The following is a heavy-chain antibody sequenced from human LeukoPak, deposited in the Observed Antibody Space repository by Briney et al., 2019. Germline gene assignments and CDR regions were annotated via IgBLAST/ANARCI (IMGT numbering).Heavy chain of an antibody. CDR2: IYHSGST. CDR3: ARELGEDTRFDY. J-gene: IGHJ4*02. CDR1: GGSISSGGYY. D-gene: IGHD1-26*01. Sequence: SETLSLTCTVSGGSISSGGYYWSWIRQPPGKGLEWTGYIYHSGSTYYNPSLKSRVTISVDRSKNQFSLKLSSVTAADTAVYYCARELGEDTRFDYWGQGTLVTVSS. V-gene: IGHV4-30-2*01.